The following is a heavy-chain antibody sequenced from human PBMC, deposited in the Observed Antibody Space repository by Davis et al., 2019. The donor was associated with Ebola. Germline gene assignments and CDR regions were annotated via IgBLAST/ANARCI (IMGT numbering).Heavy chain of an antibody. D-gene: IGHD5-24*01. V-gene: IGHV3-74*01. CDR2: INSDGSST. CDR1: GFTFSSYW. J-gene: IGHJ4*02. CDR3: SRDAREMATNY. Sequence: HTGGSLRLSCAASGFTFSSYWMHWVRQAPGKGLVWVSRINSDGSSTNYADSVKGRFTISRDNAKNTLYLQMNSLRAEDTAVYFCSRDAREMATNYWGQGTLVTVSS.